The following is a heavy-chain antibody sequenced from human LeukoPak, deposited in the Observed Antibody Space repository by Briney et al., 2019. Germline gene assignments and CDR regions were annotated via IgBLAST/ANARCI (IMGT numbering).Heavy chain of an antibody. Sequence: GASVKVSCTASGYTSTTYTIHWVRQAPGQRLEWMGWINAGNDNTKYSQKFQDRVTITRDTSASTAYMELSSLRSEDTAVYYCASSRGYDVGGYFDYWGQGTLVTVSS. J-gene: IGHJ4*02. CDR3: ASSRGYDVGGYFDY. V-gene: IGHV1-3*01. D-gene: IGHD5-12*01. CDR2: INAGNDNT. CDR1: GYTSTTYT.